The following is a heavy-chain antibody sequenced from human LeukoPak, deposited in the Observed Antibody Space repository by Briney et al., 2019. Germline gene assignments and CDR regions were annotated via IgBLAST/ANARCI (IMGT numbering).Heavy chain of an antibody. CDR2: IYHSGST. CDR3: ARGRFGSRVDY. V-gene: IGHV4-38-2*02. Sequence: SETLSLTCTVSGYSISSGYYWGWLRQPPGKGLEWIGSIYHSGSTYYNPSLKSRVTISVDTSKNQFSLKLSSVTAADTAVYYCARGRFGSRVDYWGQGTLVTVSS. J-gene: IGHJ4*02. CDR1: GYSISSGYY. D-gene: IGHD2-2*01.